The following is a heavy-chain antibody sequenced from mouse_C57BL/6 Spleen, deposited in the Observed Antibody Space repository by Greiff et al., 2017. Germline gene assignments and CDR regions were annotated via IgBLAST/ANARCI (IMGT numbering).Heavy chain of an antibody. CDR3: ARSDYSNYGPYFDD. D-gene: IGHD2-5*01. Sequence: QVQLQQPGAELVKPGASVKMSCKASGYTFTSYWITWVKQRPGQGLEWIGDIYPGSGSTNYNEKFKSKATLTVDTSSSTAYMQLSSLTSEDSAVYYCARSDYSNYGPYFDDWGQGTTLTVSS. CDR1: GYTFTSYW. J-gene: IGHJ2*01. V-gene: IGHV1-55*01. CDR2: IYPGSGST.